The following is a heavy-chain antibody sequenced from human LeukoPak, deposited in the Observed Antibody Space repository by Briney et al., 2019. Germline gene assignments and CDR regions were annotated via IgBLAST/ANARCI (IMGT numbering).Heavy chain of an antibody. D-gene: IGHD3-22*01. Sequence: PGGSLRLSCAASGFTFNNYGMSWVRQAPGKGLEWASGISGSGGSTYYADSVKGRFTISRDNSKNTLYLQMNSLRAEDTAVYYCAKSLGRGILVIVNAPDYWGQGTLVTVSS. CDR2: ISGSGGST. V-gene: IGHV3-23*01. J-gene: IGHJ4*02. CDR3: AKSLGRGILVIVNAPDY. CDR1: GFTFNNYG.